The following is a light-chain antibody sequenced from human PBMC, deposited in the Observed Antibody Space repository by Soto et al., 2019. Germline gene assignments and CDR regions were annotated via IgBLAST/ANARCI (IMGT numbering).Light chain of an antibody. CDR1: QSVSSSY. CDR3: QQRSNWPPIT. V-gene: IGKV3D-20*02. Sequence: EIVLTQSPGTLSLSPGERATLSCRASQSVSSSYLAWYQQKPGQAPRLLLYGASSRATGIPDRFSGSGSGTDFTLTISSLEPEDAAVYYCQQRSNWPPITFGQGTRLEIK. J-gene: IGKJ5*01. CDR2: GAS.